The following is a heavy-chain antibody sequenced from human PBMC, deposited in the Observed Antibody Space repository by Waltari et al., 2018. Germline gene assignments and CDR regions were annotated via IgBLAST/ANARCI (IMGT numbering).Heavy chain of an antibody. Sequence: QEQLVESGGGVVQPGTSLRLSCAASGFIFSTYGLHWVRQAPGKGLGLLTLIWQNGSNKNYAKSVKGRFTISRDNSKNTLYLQMKSLRVEDTAVYYCARGAEYGNGLDVWGQGTTVTV. CDR2: IWQNGSNK. CDR3: ARGAEYGNGLDV. J-gene: IGHJ6*02. D-gene: IGHD2-2*01. V-gene: IGHV3-33*01. CDR1: GFIFSTYG.